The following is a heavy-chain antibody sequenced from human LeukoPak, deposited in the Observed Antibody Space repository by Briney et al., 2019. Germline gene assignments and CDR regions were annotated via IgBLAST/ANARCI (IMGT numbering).Heavy chain of an antibody. J-gene: IGHJ4*02. CDR1: GLTFSSHW. CDR2: LSGSDGTT. V-gene: IGHV3-23*01. D-gene: IGHD6-19*01. CDR3: AKRAPLYSSTPGNYFDS. Sequence: GGSLRLSCAASGLTFSSHWMHWVRQAPGKGLEWVSTLSGSDGTTYYAGSVKGRFTVSRDNTKNTFYLQMNSLRAEDTAVYYCAKRAPLYSSTPGNYFDSWGQGTLVTVSS.